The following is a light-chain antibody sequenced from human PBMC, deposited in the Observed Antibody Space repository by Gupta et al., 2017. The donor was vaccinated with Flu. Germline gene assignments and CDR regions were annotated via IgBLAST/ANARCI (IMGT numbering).Light chain of an antibody. J-gene: IGKJ1*01. CDR2: LGS. CDR1: QSRRQSNGYKY. Sequence: DIVMTQPPLSLPVTLGEPASISCWSSQSRRQSNGYKYLDWYLQKPGQSPQLLIYLGSNRAYGVPDRFSGSGSGTDFTLKISRGEAEDVGVYYCKQALQTPKTFGQGTKVEIK. V-gene: IGKV2-28*01. CDR3: KQALQTPKT.